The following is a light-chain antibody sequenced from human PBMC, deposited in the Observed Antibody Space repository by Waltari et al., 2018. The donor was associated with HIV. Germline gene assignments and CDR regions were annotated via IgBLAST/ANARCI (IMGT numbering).Light chain of an antibody. V-gene: IGKV1-33*01. CDR2: DAS. J-gene: IGKJ5*01. CDR3: QQYDNFPIT. CDR1: QDSRKF. Sequence: DIEMTQSPSSLSASVGGRVTITFQASQDSRKFLHWYQQKPGRAPKVLIYDASNLESGVPSRFSGSGSGTDFTFTITGLQPEDIATYYCQQYDNFPITFGQGTRLEIK.